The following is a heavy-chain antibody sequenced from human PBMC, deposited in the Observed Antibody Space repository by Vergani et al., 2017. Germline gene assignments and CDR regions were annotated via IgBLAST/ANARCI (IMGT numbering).Heavy chain of an antibody. CDR3: ASKRGACRAAYCHSYDF. D-gene: IGHD2-15*01. CDR2: MDYSGST. Sequence: QLQLQESGPGLVKPSATLSLTCSVSGDSVISTDYHWGWIRQPPGKGLEWIGSMDYSGSTSYNPSLESLISISFETPKNQFSLRLTSVTAADTAVYYCASKRGACRAAYCHSYDFWGPGTLVGVSS. CDR1: GDSVISTDYH. V-gene: IGHV4-39*01. J-gene: IGHJ4*02.